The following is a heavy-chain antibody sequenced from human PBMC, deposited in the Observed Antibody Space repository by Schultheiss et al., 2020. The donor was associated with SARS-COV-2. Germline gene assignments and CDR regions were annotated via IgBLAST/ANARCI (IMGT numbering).Heavy chain of an antibody. V-gene: IGHV3-48*03. CDR2: ISSSGSTI. Sequence: GGSLRLSCAASGFTFSSYEMNWVRQAPGKGLEWVSYISSSGSTIYYADSVKGRFTISRDNAKNSLYLQMNSLRAEDTAVYYCARDGANYYDSSGYYPYFDYWGQGTLVTVSS. D-gene: IGHD3-22*01. CDR1: GFTFSSYE. CDR3: ARDGANYYDSSGYYPYFDY. J-gene: IGHJ4*02.